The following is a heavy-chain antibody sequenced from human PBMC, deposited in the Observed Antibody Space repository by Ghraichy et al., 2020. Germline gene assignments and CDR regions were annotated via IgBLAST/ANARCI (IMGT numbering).Heavy chain of an antibody. Sequence: ASVKVSCESSGYTFSSYVIHWVRQGPGQSLELMGSINVGNGRTKYSQNFQDRVTITRDISARTAYMELSSLRAEDTAVYYCARQYYYGSGFPLDYWGQGTLVTVSS. CDR2: INVGNGRT. J-gene: IGHJ4*02. D-gene: IGHD3-10*01. CDR1: GYTFSSYV. CDR3: ARQYYYGSGFPLDY. V-gene: IGHV1-3*01.